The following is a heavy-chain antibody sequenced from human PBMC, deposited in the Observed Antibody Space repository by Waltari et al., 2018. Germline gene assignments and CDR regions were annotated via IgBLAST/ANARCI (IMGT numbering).Heavy chain of an antibody. D-gene: IGHD4-17*01. CDR1: GYTLSAYA. J-gene: IGHJ1*01. V-gene: IGHV3-30*18. CDR2: ISHDATKK. Sequence: QVQLVESGGGVVQPGGSLRRSCQASGYTLSAYAMHWVRQAPGKGLEWVALISHDATKKNYAQSLQGRFTISRDNSRNTLYLEINNVRVADTALYYCAKDDYGDEYFQHWGQGTLVTVSS. CDR3: AKDDYGDEYFQH.